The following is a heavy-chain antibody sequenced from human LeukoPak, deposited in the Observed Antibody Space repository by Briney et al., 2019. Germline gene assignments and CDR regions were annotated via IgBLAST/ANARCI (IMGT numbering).Heavy chain of an antibody. CDR3: ARAAGSYTTSRFHY. CDR1: GYNFIDYY. J-gene: IGHJ4*02. D-gene: IGHD2-2*01. V-gene: IGHV1-2*02. Sequence: AASVKVSCKTSGYNFIDYYIHWVRQAPGQGLAWVGRIDPVSGGTHYAQKFQVRVTMTRDTSISTVYMEMSGLKSDDTALYYCARAAGSYTTSRFHYWGQGTLVTVSS. CDR2: IDPVSGGT.